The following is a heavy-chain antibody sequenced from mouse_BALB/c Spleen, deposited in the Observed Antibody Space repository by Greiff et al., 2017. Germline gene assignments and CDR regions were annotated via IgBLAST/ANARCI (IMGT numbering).Heavy chain of an antibody. J-gene: IGHJ1*01. CDR1: GDSITSGY. CDR2: ISYSGST. CDR3: ARLGYGSSGNWYFDV. V-gene: IGHV3-8*02. D-gene: IGHD1-1*01. Sequence: EVKVVESGPSLVKPSQTLSLTCSVTGDSITSGYWNWIRKFPGNKLEYMGYISYSGSTYYNPSLKSRISITRDTSKNQYYLQLNSVTTEDTATYYCARLGYGSSGNWYFDVWGAGTTVTVSS.